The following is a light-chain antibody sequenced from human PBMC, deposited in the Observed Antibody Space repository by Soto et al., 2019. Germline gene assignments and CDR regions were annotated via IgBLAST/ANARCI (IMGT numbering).Light chain of an antibody. CDR2: WAS. CDR3: QHYYSTPLT. Sequence: DIVMTQSPESLAVSLGERATINCKSRQSILYSPNNKNCLAWYQQKPGQPPRLLIYWASTRESGVPDRFSGSGSGTDFTLTISSLRAEDVAVYYCQHYYSTPLTFGGGTKVDI. V-gene: IGKV4-1*01. CDR1: QSILYSPNNKNC. J-gene: IGKJ4*01.